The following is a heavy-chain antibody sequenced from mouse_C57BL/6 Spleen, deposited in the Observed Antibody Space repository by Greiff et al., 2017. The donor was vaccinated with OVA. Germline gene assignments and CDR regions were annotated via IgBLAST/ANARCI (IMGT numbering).Heavy chain of an antibody. V-gene: IGHV1-80*01. D-gene: IGHD2-5*01. CDR1: GYAFSSYW. CDR3: ARSSYYSNYFDY. Sequence: VQLQQSGAELVKPGASVKISCKASGYAFSSYWMNWVKQRPGKGLEWIGQIYPGDGDTNYNGKFKGKATLTADKSSSTAYMQHSSLTSEDSAVYFCARSSYYSNYFDYWGQGTTLTVSS. J-gene: IGHJ2*01. CDR2: IYPGDGDT.